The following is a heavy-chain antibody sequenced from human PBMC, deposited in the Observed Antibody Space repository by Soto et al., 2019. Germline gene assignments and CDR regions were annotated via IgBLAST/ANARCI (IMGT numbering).Heavy chain of an antibody. CDR1: GFTFSSYS. D-gene: IGHD4-17*01. CDR3: ARDYGDYVPRDDY. V-gene: IGHV3-48*01. J-gene: IGHJ4*02. CDR2: ISSSDINI. Sequence: EAQLVESGGGLIQPGGSLRLSCAASGFTFSSYSMNWVRQAPGKGLEWISYISSSDINIYYADSVKGRFTISRDIAKHALYLQMHSLRAEDTAVYYCARDYGDYVPRDDYWGQGTLVTVSS.